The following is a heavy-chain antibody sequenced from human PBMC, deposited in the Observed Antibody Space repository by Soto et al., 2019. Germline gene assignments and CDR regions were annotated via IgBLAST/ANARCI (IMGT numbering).Heavy chain of an antibody. J-gene: IGHJ4*02. V-gene: IGHV4-4*02. D-gene: IGHD2-2*02. CDR1: GASISSCDW. CDR3: ATRDYTASPY. CDR2: IHHSGAT. Sequence: QVQLQESGPGLVKPSGTLSLTCAVSGASISSCDWWTWVRQPPGKGLEWIGEIHHSGATSYNSSVKSRVTISIDKSKNHFSLQLNSVTAADTAVYYCATRDYTASPYWGQGILVTVSS.